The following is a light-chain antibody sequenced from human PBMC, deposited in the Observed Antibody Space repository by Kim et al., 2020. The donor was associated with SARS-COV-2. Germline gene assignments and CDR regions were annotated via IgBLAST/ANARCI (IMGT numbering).Light chain of an antibody. CDR3: ATWDDSLNAAV. Sequence: GQVVTVSCSGSSSNIGLNTVNWYQQFPGRAPKLLMSSNNQRPSGVPDRFSGSKSGTSASLAISGLQPTDEADYYCATWDDSLNAAVFGGGTKVTVL. J-gene: IGLJ2*01. CDR1: SSNIGLNT. CDR2: SNN. V-gene: IGLV1-44*01.